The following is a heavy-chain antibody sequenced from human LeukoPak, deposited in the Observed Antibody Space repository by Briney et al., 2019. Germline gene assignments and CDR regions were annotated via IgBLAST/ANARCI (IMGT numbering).Heavy chain of an antibody. V-gene: IGHV3-30*02. J-gene: IGHJ4*02. D-gene: IGHD5-18*01. CDR1: GFTLNTYG. Sequence: GGSLRLSCAASGFTLNTYGIHWVRQAPGKGLEWVAFIQYDGSNKYYADSVKGRFTISRDNSKNTLYLQMNSLRAEDTAVYYCAKLRGYSYGSPIDYWGQGTLVTVSS. CDR2: IQYDGSNK. CDR3: AKLRGYSYGSPIDY.